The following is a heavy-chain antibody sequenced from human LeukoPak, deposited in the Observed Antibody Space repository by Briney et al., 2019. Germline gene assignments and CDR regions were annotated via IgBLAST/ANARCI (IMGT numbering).Heavy chain of an antibody. V-gene: IGHV4-59*01. Sequence: SSETLSLTCTVSGGSISSYYWSWIRQPPGKGLEWIGYIYNSGSTNYNPSLKSRVTISVDTSKNQFSLKLSSVTAADTAVYYCAKDGSGSYFNWFDPWGQGTLVTVSS. CDR1: GGSISSYY. CDR3: AKDGSGSYFNWFDP. J-gene: IGHJ5*02. CDR2: IYNSGST. D-gene: IGHD1-26*01.